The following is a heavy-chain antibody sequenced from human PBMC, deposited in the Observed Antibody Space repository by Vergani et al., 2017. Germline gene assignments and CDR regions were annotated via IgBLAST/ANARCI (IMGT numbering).Heavy chain of an antibody. CDR1: GGTFSSYA. D-gene: IGHD2-2*01. V-gene: IGHV1-69*12. J-gene: IGHJ6*02. CDR3: ARVRCSSTSCYAGYYYYGMDV. CDR2: IIPIFGTA. Sequence: QVQLLQSGAEVKKPGSSVKVSCKASGGTFSSYAISWVRQAPGQGLEWMGGIIPIFGTANYAQKFQGRVTITADESTSTAYMELSSLRSEDTAVYYCARVRCSSTSCYAGYYYYGMDVWGQGTTVTVSS.